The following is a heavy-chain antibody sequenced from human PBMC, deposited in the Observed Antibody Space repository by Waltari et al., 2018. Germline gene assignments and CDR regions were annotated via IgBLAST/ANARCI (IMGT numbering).Heavy chain of an antibody. D-gene: IGHD6-19*01. J-gene: IGHJ4*02. Sequence: QVHLVQSGAEVKKPGPSVTVSCKASENTFTDYHIHWVRQAPGQGLEWMGWINPNSGGTNFAQKFQGRVSMTRDTSITTAYLELSRLRSDDTAFYYCARAPVYTSGWYYFNYWGQGSLVTVSS. CDR2: INPNSGGT. CDR1: ENTFTDYH. CDR3: ARAPVYTSGWYYFNY. V-gene: IGHV1-2*02.